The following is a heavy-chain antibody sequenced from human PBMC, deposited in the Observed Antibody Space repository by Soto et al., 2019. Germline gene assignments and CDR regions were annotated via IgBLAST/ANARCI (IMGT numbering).Heavy chain of an antibody. D-gene: IGHD4-17*01. CDR3: ARASLQLTVTNHYYGMDV. V-gene: IGHV1-69*01. CDR1: GGTFSSYA. Sequence: QVQLVQSGVEVKKPGSSVKVSCKASGGTFSSYAISWVRQAPGQGLEWMGGIIPIFGTANYAQKFQGRVTITADESTITAYMELSSLRSEDTAVYYCARASLQLTVTNHYYGMDVWGQGTTVTVSS. CDR2: IIPIFGTA. J-gene: IGHJ6*02.